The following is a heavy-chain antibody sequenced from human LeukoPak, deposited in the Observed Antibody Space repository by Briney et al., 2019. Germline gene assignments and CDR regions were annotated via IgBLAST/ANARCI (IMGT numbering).Heavy chain of an antibody. CDR3: ARGGYSSGWFLDY. CDR2: INHSGST. CDR1: GGSFSGYY. J-gene: IGHJ4*02. Sequence: SETLSLTCAVYGGSFSGYYWSWIRQPPGKGLEWIGEINHSGSTNYNPSLKSRVTISVDTSKNQFSLKLSSVTAADTAAYYCARGGYSSGWFLDYWGRGTLVTVSS. V-gene: IGHV4-34*01. D-gene: IGHD6-19*01.